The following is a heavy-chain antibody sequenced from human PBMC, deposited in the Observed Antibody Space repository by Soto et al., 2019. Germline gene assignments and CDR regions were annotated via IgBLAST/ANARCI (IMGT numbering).Heavy chain of an antibody. Sequence: QVQLLESGGGVVQPGRSLRLSCAASGFTFSSYAMHWVRQAPGKGLEWVAVISYDGSNKYYADSVKGRFTISRDNSKKTLSLQMNSLRAEDTTAVYCGARGGLSWYSTSPLDYWGQGTLVTVSS. CDR2: ISYDGSNK. V-gene: IGHV3-30-3*01. CDR3: ARGGLSWYSTSPLDY. CDR1: GFTFSSYA. D-gene: IGHD6-13*01. J-gene: IGHJ4*02.